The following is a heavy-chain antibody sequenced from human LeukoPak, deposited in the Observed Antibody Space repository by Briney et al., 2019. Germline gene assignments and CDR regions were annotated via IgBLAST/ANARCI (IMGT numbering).Heavy chain of an antibody. CDR2: IYYSGST. V-gene: IGHV4-59*01. Sequence: SETLSLTCTVSGGSISGYYWSWIRQPPGKGLEWIGYIYYSGSTNYNPSLKSRVTISVDTSKDQFSLKLSSVTAADTAVYYCARGCSAGTPHNWFDPWGQGTLVTVSS. CDR3: ARGCSAGTPHNWFDP. CDR1: GGSISGYY. D-gene: IGHD6-13*01. J-gene: IGHJ5*02.